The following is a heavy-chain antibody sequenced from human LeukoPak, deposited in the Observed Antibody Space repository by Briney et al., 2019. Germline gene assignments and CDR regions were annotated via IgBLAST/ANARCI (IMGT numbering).Heavy chain of an antibody. CDR2: ISGSGGST. CDR3: AKGQTYYDFWSGYYFYYFDY. V-gene: IGHV3-23*01. D-gene: IGHD3-3*01. J-gene: IGHJ4*02. CDR1: GFSFGTYG. Sequence: GGSLRLSCAASGFSFGTYGMSWVRQAPGKGLEWVSAISGSGGSTYYADSVKGRFTISRDNSKNTLYLQMNSLRAEDTAVYYCAKGQTYYDFWSGYYFYYFDYWGQGTLVTVSS.